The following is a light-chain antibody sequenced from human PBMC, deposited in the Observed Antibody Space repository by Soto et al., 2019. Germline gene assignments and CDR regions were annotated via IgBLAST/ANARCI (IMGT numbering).Light chain of an antibody. CDR3: QSYDSRLSGVL. Sequence: QAVVTQPPSVSGAPGQRVTISCTGSSSNIGAGYDVHWYQQLPGTAPKLLIYGNTNRPSGVPDRFSGSKSGTSASLAITGLQAEDEADYYCQSYDSRLSGVLFGGGTKLTVL. J-gene: IGLJ2*01. CDR1: SSNIGAGYD. CDR2: GNT. V-gene: IGLV1-40*01.